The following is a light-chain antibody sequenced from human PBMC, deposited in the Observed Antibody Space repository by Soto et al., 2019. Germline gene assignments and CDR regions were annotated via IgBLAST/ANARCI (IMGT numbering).Light chain of an antibody. CDR3: SSYGGSNNPYA. CDR1: SSDVGGYNY. V-gene: IGLV2-14*01. CDR2: EVS. J-gene: IGLJ1*01. Sequence: QSALTQPASVSGSPGQSITISCTGTSSDVGGYNYVSWYQQHPGKAPKLMIYEVSNRPSGVSNRFSGSKSGNTASLTISGLQAEDEADYYCSSYGGSNNPYAFGTGTKVTVL.